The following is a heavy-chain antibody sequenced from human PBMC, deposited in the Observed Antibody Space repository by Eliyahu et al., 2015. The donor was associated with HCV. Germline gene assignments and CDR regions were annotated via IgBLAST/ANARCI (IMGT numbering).Heavy chain of an antibody. V-gene: IGHV4-34*01. CDR2: INHSGST. D-gene: IGHD3-9*01. J-gene: IGHJ6*04. CDR3: ARGRITIFLRYGMDV. Sequence: QVQLQQWGAGLLKPSETLSLTCAVYGGSFSGYYWSWIRQPPGKGLEWIGEINHSGSTNYNPSLKSRVTISVDTSKNQFSLKLSSVTAADTAVYYCARGRITIFLRYGMDVWGKGTTVTVSS. CDR1: GGSFSGYY.